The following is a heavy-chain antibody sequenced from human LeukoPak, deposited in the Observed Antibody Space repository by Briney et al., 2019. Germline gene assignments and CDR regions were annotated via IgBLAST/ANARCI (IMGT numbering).Heavy chain of an antibody. CDR2: IYHSGST. CDR1: GGSISSSGYY. V-gene: IGHV4-39*07. Sequence: PSETLSLTCTVSGGSISSSGYYWGWIRQPPGKGLEWIGSIYHSGSTYYNPSLKSRVTISVDTSKNQFSLKLSSVTAADTAVYYCARAATEYGMDVWGQGTTVTVSS. CDR3: ARAATEYGMDV. D-gene: IGHD5-24*01. J-gene: IGHJ6*02.